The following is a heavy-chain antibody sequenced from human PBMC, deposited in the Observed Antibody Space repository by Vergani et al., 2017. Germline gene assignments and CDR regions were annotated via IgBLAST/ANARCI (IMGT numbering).Heavy chain of an antibody. D-gene: IGHD3-22*01. CDR3: ARERKFYDSRGEDY. Sequence: EVQLVESGGGLVKPGGSLRLSCAASGFTFSSYSMNWVRQAPGKGLEWVSSISSSSSYIYYADSVKGRFTISRDNAKNSLYLQMNSLRAEDTAVYYCARERKFYDSRGEDYWGQGTLVTVSS. CDR1: GFTFSSYS. J-gene: IGHJ4*02. CDR2: ISSSSSYI. V-gene: IGHV3-21*01.